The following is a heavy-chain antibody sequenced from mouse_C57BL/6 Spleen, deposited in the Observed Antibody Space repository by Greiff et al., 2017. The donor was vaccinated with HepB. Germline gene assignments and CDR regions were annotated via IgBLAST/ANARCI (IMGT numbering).Heavy chain of an antibody. Sequence: VQLQQSGPELVKPGASVKISCKASGYAFSSSWMNWVKQRPGKGLEWIGRIYPGDGDTNYNGKFKGKATLTADKSSSTAYMQLSSLTSEDSAVYFCAGCFAYWGQGTLVTVSA. CDR2: IYPGDGDT. V-gene: IGHV1-82*01. CDR3: AGCFAY. CDR1: GYAFSSSW. J-gene: IGHJ3*01.